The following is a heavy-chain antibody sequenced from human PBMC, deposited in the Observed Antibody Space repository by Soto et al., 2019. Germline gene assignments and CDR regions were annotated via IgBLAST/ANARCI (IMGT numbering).Heavy chain of an antibody. Sequence: QLQLQESGPGLVKPSETLSLTCTVSGGSISSSSYYWGWIRQPPGKGLEWIGSIYYSGSTYYNPSPKSRVTIAVDTSKNQFSLKLSSVTAADTAVYYCASPKIAFYNWFDPWGQGTLVTVSS. CDR2: IYYSGST. V-gene: IGHV4-39*01. D-gene: IGHD3-3*02. J-gene: IGHJ5*02. CDR1: GGSISSSSYY. CDR3: ASPKIAFYNWFDP.